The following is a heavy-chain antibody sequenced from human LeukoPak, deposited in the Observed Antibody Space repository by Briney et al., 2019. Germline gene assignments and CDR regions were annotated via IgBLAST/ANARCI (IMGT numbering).Heavy chain of an antibody. V-gene: IGHV4-30-2*01. CDR1: GGSISSGGYS. CDR3: ARGRDHLDY. CDR2: ICLSGST. J-gene: IGHJ4*02. D-gene: IGHD1-14*01. Sequence: SESLSLTCAVSGGSISSGGYSWSWIRQPPGKGLEWIGYICLSGSTYYNPSLKSRVTISVDRSKNQFSLKLSSVTAADTAVYYCARGRDHLDYWGQGTLVTVSS.